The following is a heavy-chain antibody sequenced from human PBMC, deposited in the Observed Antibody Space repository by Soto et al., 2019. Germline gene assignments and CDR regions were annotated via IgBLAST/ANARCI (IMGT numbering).Heavy chain of an antibody. CDR1: GYTLTELS. D-gene: IGHD6-19*01. Sequence: ASVKVSCKVSGYTLTELSMHWVRQAPGKGLEWMGGFDPEDGETIYAQKFQGRVTMTEDTSTDTAYMELSSLRSEDTAVYYCATSIAVAGNFYYWGQGTLVTVSS. V-gene: IGHV1-24*01. CDR3: ATSIAVAGNFYY. J-gene: IGHJ4*02. CDR2: FDPEDGET.